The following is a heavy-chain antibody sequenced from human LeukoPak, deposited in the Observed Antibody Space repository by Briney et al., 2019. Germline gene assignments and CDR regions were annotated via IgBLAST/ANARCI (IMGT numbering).Heavy chain of an antibody. D-gene: IGHD6-13*01. V-gene: IGHV4-59*01. CDR1: GGSISSYY. J-gene: IGHJ2*01. CDR3: ARRVRIVAAGPRNLWYFDL. CDR2: IYYSGST. Sequence: SETLSLTCTVSGGSISSYYWSWIRQPPGKGLEWIGYIYYSGSTNYNPSLKSRVTISVDTSKNQFSLKLSSVTAADTAVYYCARRVRIVAAGPRNLWYFDLWGRGTLVTVSS.